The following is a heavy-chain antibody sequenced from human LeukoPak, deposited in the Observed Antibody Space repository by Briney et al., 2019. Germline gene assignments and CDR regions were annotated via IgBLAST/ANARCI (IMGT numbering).Heavy chain of an antibody. CDR1: GFTFSNYG. CDR2: IWYDGSNK. Sequence: GGSLRLSCAASGFTFSNYGMHWVRQAPGKGLEWVAVIWYDGSNKYYADSVRGRFTISRDNSKNTLNLQMSSLRAEDTAVYYCASLATTATESDYWGQGTLVTVSS. D-gene: IGHD4-17*01. V-gene: IGHV3-33*01. J-gene: IGHJ4*02. CDR3: ASLATTATESDY.